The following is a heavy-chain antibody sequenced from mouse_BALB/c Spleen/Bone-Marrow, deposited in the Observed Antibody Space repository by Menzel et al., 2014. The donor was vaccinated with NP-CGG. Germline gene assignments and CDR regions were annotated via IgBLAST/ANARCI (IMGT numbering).Heavy chain of an antibody. Sequence: SGPELVKPGASVKISCKASGYTFTDYYINWVKQTPGQGLEWIGWIYPGSGSTKYNGKFKGKATLTVDTSSSTAYMQLSSLTSEDTAVYFCANLGRYAMDYWGQGTSVTVSS. CDR3: ANLGRYAMDY. J-gene: IGHJ4*01. CDR2: IYPGSGST. D-gene: IGHD3-1*01. V-gene: IGHV1-84*02. CDR1: GYTFTDYY.